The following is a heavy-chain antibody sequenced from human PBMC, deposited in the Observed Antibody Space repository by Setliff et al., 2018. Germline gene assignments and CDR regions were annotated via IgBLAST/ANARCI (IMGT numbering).Heavy chain of an antibody. CDR3: ARDNTIVGATDY. D-gene: IGHD1-26*01. J-gene: IGHJ4*02. V-gene: IGHV4-61*02. Sequence: SQTLSLTCAVSGGSITSGSYYWSWIRQPAGEGLEWIGRLHTSGTTVYNPSLKGRVTISADTSTNHFSLKLTSVTAADTAVYYCARDNTIVGATDYWGQGALVTV. CDR2: LHTSGTT. CDR1: GGSITSGSYY.